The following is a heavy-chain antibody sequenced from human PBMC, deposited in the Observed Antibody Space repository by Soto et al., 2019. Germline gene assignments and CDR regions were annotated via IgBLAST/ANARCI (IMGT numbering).Heavy chain of an antibody. CDR2: IYYSGST. Sequence: QLQLQESGPGLVKPSETLSLTCTVSGGSISSSSYYWGWIRQPPGKGLEWIGSIYYSGSTYYNPSLKSRVTISVDTSKNQFSLKLSSVTAADTAVYYCARVYWEQGSSSRTIWFDPWGQGTLVTVSS. J-gene: IGHJ5*02. D-gene: IGHD6-6*01. CDR1: GGSISSSSYY. V-gene: IGHV4-39*01. CDR3: ARVYWEQGSSSRTIWFDP.